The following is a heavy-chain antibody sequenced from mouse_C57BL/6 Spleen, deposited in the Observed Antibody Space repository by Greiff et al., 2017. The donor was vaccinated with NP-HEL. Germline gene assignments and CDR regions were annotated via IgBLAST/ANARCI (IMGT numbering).Heavy chain of an antibody. Sequence: VQLKESGPGMVKPSQSLSLTCTVTGYSITSGYDWHWIRHFPGNKLEWMGYISYSGSTNYNPSLKSRISITHDTSKNHFFLKLNSVTTEDTATYYCARDTGYSNWYFDVWGTGTTVTVSS. CDR3: ARDTGYSNWYFDV. CDR1: GYSITSGYD. CDR2: ISYSGST. D-gene: IGHD2-5*01. J-gene: IGHJ1*03. V-gene: IGHV3-1*01.